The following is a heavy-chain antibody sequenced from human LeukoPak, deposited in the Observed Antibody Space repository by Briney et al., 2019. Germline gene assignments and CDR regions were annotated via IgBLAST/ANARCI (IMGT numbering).Heavy chain of an antibody. J-gene: IGHJ4*02. Sequence: GRSLRLSCAASGFTFSSYGMHWVRQAPGKGLEWVADIWYNGSNKYYADSVKGRFTISRDNSKNTLYLQMNILRAENTAVYYCAGGVPIVAAVSYFFDYWGQRALVTVSS. D-gene: IGHD6-13*01. CDR1: GFTFSSYG. CDR2: IWYNGSNK. V-gene: IGHV3-33*01. CDR3: AGGVPIVAAVSYFFDY.